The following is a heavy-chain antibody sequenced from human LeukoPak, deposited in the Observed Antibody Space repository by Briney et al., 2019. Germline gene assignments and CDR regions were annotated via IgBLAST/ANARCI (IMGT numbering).Heavy chain of an antibody. J-gene: IGHJ4*02. D-gene: IGHD3-22*01. CDR2: IIPIFGTA. CDR3: ARAKRAYYYDSSGYYGEIDY. V-gene: IGHV1-69*13. CDR1: GGTFSSYA. Sequence: ASVKVSCKASGGTFSSYAISWVRQAPGQGLEWMGGIIPIFGTANYAQKFQGRVTITADESTSTAYMELSSLRSEDTAVYYCARAKRAYYYDSSGYYGEIDYWGQGTLVTVSS.